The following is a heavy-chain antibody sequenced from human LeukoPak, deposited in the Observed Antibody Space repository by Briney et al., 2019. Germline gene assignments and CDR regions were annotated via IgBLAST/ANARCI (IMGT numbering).Heavy chain of an antibody. CDR1: GFAFSNYS. V-gene: IGHV3-48*02. Sequence: PGGSLRLPCAASGFAFSNYSLNWVRQAPGKGLEWVSYISSSSSTIYYADSLKGRFTISRDNAKNSLYLQMNSLRDEDTAVYYCARGIVPASMMDRGAFDIWGQGTMVTVSS. CDR2: ISSSSSTI. D-gene: IGHD2-2*01. J-gene: IGHJ3*02. CDR3: ARGIVPASMMDRGAFDI.